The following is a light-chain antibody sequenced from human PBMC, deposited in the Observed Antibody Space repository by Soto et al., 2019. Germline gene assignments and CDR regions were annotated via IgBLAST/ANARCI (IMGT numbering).Light chain of an antibody. CDR3: QQSYTPPIT. J-gene: IGKJ5*01. CDR1: QTVTSY. V-gene: IGKV1-39*01. CDR2: AAS. Sequence: DVQMTQSPSSLSASVGDSLTLTCRASQTVTSYLNWYQQKPGKAPKLLIYAASTLQSGVPSRFSGSGSGTEFTLTISSLQPDDFATYFCQQSYTPPITFGQGTRLEIK.